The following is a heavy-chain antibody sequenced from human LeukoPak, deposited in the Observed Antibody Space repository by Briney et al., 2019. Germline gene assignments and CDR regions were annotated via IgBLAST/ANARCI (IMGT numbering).Heavy chain of an antibody. V-gene: IGHV4-38-2*01. CDR3: ARHNSRGDYLFPLGY. CDR2: IYHSGST. D-gene: IGHD4-17*01. J-gene: IGHJ4*02. Sequence: SETLSLTCAVSGYSISSGYYWGWIRQPPGKGLEWIGSIYHSGSTYYNPSLKSRVTISVETSKNQFSLKLSSVTAADTAVYYCARHNSRGDYLFPLGYWGQGTLVTVSS. CDR1: GYSISSGYY.